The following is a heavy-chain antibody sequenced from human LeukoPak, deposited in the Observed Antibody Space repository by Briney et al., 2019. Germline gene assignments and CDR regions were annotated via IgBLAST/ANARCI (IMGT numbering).Heavy chain of an antibody. D-gene: IGHD6-13*01. Sequence: PSETLSLTCAVYGGSFSGYYWSWIRQPPGKGLEWIGEINHSGSTNYNPSPKSRVTISVDTSKNQFSLKLSSVTAADTAVYYCARGPPWYSSPGQFDYWGQGTLVTVSS. CDR2: INHSGST. J-gene: IGHJ4*02. CDR1: GGSFSGYY. CDR3: ARGPPWYSSPGQFDY. V-gene: IGHV4-34*01.